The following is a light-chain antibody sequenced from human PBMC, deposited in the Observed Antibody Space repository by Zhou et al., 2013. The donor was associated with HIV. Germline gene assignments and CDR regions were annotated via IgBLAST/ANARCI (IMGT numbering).Light chain of an antibody. Sequence: DIQMTQSPSTLSASVGDRVTITCRASQSISSWLAWYQQKPGKAPNLLIYMASTLVSGVPSRFSGSGSGTEFTLTISSLQPDDFATYYCQQYNAYPRTFGQGTEVEI. V-gene: IGKV1-5*03. CDR1: QSISSW. CDR3: QQYNAYPRT. CDR2: MAS. J-gene: IGKJ1*01.